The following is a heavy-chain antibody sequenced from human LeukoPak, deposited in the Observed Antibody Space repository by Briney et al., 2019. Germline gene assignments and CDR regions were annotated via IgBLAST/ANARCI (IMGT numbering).Heavy chain of an antibody. CDR2: INPSSTVA. Sequence: ASVKVSCKASGYTLTDYYIHWVRQAPGQGLEWMGWINPSSTVADHAQKFQGRVTMTRDTSISTVYMELRSLRSDDTAVYYCARVVVGSSSWYGNDIWGQGTMVTVSS. CDR3: ARVVVGSSSWYGNDI. CDR1: GYTLTDYY. V-gene: IGHV1-2*02. D-gene: IGHD6-13*01. J-gene: IGHJ3*02.